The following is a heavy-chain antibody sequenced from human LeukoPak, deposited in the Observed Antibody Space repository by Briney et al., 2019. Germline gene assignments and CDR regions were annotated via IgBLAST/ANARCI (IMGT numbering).Heavy chain of an antibody. Sequence: PGGSLTLTCAASGFIFSNYWMLWVRQAPGKGLVWVSRIKYDGSHTDYPDSVKGRFTISRDNAKNTLFLQLNSLGAEDTAVYYCATARRQGYNLVDSWGQGTLVTVPS. CDR1: GFIFSNYW. V-gene: IGHV3-74*01. CDR3: ATARRQGYNLVDS. CDR2: IKYDGSHT. J-gene: IGHJ5*02. D-gene: IGHD5-24*01.